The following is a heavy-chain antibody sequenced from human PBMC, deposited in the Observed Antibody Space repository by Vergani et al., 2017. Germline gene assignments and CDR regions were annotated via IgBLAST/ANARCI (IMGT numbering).Heavy chain of an antibody. J-gene: IGHJ4*02. CDR3: ARTRSFILRYFHWAL. Sequence: QLHLQESGPGLVKPSETLSLTCTVSGGSITSSSYYWGWIRQPPGKGLEWIGNIYHSGCAYYNPSLKGRVTISVDTSKNQFSLEVTSVTTADTAIYFCARTRSFILRYFHWALWGQGTLVTVSS. CDR2: IYHSGCA. D-gene: IGHD3-9*01. CDR1: GGSITSSSYY. V-gene: IGHV4-39*01.